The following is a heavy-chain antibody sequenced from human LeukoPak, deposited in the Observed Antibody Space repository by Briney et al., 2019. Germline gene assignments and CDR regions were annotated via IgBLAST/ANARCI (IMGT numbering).Heavy chain of an antibody. V-gene: IGHV3-7*01. J-gene: IGHJ4*02. D-gene: IGHD2-2*01. CDR1: GFPHCYLR. CDR2: MKQDGSEK. Sequence: SGGSLRLSCAVSGFPHCYLRKIYARQAPGKGLEWVANMKQDGSEKYYVDSVKGRFTISRDNAKNSLYLQMNSLRAEDTAMYYCPRGNQLLYWGQGTLVTVSS. CDR3: PRGNQLLY.